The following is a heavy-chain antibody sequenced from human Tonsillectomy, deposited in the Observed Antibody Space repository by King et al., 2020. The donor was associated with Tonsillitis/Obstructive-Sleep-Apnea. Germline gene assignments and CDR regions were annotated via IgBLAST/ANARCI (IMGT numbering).Heavy chain of an antibody. J-gene: IGHJ6*03. D-gene: IGHD4-11*01. Sequence: VQLVESGGGLVKPGGSLRLSCAASGFTFSSYIMNWVRQAPGKGLEWVSSISSSSSYIYYAGSVKGRFTISRDNAKNSLYLLMNCLRAEDTAVYYCARSPYGNHYYYYYMDVWGKGTTVTVSS. V-gene: IGHV3-21*01. CDR2: ISSSSSYI. CDR1: GFTFSSYI. CDR3: ARSPYGNHYYYYYMDV.